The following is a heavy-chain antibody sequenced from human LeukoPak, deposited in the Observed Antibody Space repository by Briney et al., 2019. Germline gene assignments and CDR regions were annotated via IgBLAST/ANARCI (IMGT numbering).Heavy chain of an antibody. CDR1: GFTFSSHD. D-gene: IGHD1/OR15-1a*01. J-gene: IGHJ4*02. CDR2: ITTSSDDT. CDR3: ARRTPLDY. V-gene: IGHV3-21*05. Sequence: PGGSLRLSCAASGFTFSSHDMDWVRQAPGKGLEWISHITTSSDDTHYADSVKGRFIISRDNAKNSLYLQMNSLRAEDTAVYYCARRTPLDYWGQGTLVTISS.